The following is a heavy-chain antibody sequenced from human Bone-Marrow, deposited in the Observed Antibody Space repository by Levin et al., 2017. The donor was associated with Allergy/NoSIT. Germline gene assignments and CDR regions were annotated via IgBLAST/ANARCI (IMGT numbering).Heavy chain of an antibody. CDR1: GGTFSSYA. CDR2: IIPIFGTA. V-gene: IGHV1-69*06. D-gene: IGHD1-26*01. CDR3: AGSSGSYYDVDY. Sequence: ASVKVSCKASGGTFSSYAISWVRQAPGQGLEWMGGIIPIFGTANYAQKFQGRVTITADKSTSTAYMELSSLRSEDTAVYYCAGSSGSYYDVDYWGQGTLVTVSS. J-gene: IGHJ4*02.